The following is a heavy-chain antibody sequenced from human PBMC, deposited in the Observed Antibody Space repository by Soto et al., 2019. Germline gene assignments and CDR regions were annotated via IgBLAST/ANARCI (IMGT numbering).Heavy chain of an antibody. D-gene: IGHD4-17*01. CDR3: AKDSRLDYGGNSTGETNYYYGMDV. CDR2: ISGSGGST. CDR1: GFTFSSYG. J-gene: IGHJ6*02. Sequence: GGSLRLSCAASGFTFSSYGMSWVRQAPGKGLEWVSAISGSGGSTYYADSVKGRFTISRDNSKNTLYLQMNSLRAEDTAVYYCAKDSRLDYGGNSTGETNYYYGMDVWGQGTTVTVSS. V-gene: IGHV3-23*01.